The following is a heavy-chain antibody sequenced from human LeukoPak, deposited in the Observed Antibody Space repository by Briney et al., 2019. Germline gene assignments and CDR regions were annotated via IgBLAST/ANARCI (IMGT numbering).Heavy chain of an antibody. CDR2: IYYSGNT. CDR1: GGSISSSSYY. CDR3: ARQTGSGLFILP. V-gene: IGHV4-39*01. Sequence: SGTLSLTCTVSGGSISSSSYYWGWIRQPPGKGLEWIGSIYYSGNTYYNASLKSQVSISIDTSKNQFSLRLTSVTAADTAVYYCARQTGSGLFILPGGQGTLVTVSS. J-gene: IGHJ4*02. D-gene: IGHD3/OR15-3a*01.